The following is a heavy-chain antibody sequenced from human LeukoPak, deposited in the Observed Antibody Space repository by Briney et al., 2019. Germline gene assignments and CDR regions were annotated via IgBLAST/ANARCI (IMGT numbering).Heavy chain of an antibody. CDR3: AMGSCGQCDY. CDR2: INQSGST. Sequence: PSETLSLTCAVYGGSFSGYYWSWIRQPPGKGLEWIGDINQSGSTNYNTSLKSRVTISVDTSKNQFSLKLSSVTAADTAVYYCAMGSCGQCDYWGEGTLVTVSP. J-gene: IGHJ4*02. V-gene: IGHV4-34*01. CDR1: GGSFSGYY. D-gene: IGHD6-6*01.